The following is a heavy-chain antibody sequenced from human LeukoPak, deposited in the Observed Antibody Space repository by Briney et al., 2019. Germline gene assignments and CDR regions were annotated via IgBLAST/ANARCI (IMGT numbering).Heavy chain of an antibody. CDR3: AKVSKGGSTRWFDP. D-gene: IGHD2/OR15-2a*01. CDR2: ISGSGGGA. V-gene: IGHV3-23*01. Sequence: GGSLRLSCAASGFTVSSNYMSWVRQAPGKGLEWVSVISGSGGGASYADSVKGRFTISRDNSKNTLYLQMNSLRAEDTAVYYCAKVSKGGSTRWFDPWGQGTLVTVSS. J-gene: IGHJ5*02. CDR1: GFTVSSNY.